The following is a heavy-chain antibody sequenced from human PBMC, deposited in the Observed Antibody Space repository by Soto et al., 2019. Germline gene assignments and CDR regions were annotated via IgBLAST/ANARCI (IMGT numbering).Heavy chain of an antibody. CDR2: IYPSDSDT. CDR1: GYSFSTYW. V-gene: IGHV5-51*01. Sequence: PGESLKISCEGSGYSFSTYWIAWVRQMPGKGLEWMGIIYPSDSDTRYSPSFQGHVTISADKSINTAYLQWSSLKASDTAIYYCARSTNTWHWFDPWGQGTLVTVSS. CDR3: ARSTNTWHWFDP. J-gene: IGHJ5*02.